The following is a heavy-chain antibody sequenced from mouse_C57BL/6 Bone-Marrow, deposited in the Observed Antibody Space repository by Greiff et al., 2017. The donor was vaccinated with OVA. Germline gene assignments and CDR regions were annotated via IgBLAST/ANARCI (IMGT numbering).Heavy chain of an antibody. CDR1: GYTFTSYW. Sequence: VKLQQPGAELVKPGASVKLSCKASGYTFTSYWMHWVKQRPGQGLEWIGMIHPNSGSTNYNEKFKSKATLTVDKSSSTAYMQLSSLTSEDSAVYYCARGDYGYDGAYWGQGTLVTVSA. J-gene: IGHJ3*01. D-gene: IGHD2-2*01. CDR2: IHPNSGST. V-gene: IGHV1-64*01. CDR3: ARGDYGYDGAY.